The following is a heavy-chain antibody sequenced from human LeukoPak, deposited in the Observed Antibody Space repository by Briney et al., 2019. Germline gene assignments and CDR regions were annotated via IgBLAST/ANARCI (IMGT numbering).Heavy chain of an antibody. CDR3: ARVAVSGPTGWFDS. Sequence: GGSLRLSCASSGFALKSYSLTWVRQAPGKGLEWVSSTSSTSAYIHYADSVKGRFTISRDNVDNVVYLEMNSLGAEDTATYYCARVAVSGPTGWFDSWGQGTLVIVSS. CDR1: GFALKSYS. D-gene: IGHD2-8*02. V-gene: IGHV3-21*01. CDR2: TSSTSAYI. J-gene: IGHJ5*01.